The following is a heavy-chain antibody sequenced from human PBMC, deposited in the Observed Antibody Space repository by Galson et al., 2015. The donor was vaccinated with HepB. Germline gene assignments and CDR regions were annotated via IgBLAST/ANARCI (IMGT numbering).Heavy chain of an antibody. V-gene: IGHV3-30*18. D-gene: IGHD1-26*01. CDR3: AKDFGATTDY. CDR2: ISYDGDDK. Sequence: SLRLSCAGYGFIFSSYGMHWVRQAPGKGLEWVAAISYDGDDKRYADSVKGRFNISRDSSEHTVFLQMNSLRPEDTAVYYCAKDFGATTDYWGQGTLVTVSS. CDR1: GFIFSSYG. J-gene: IGHJ4*02.